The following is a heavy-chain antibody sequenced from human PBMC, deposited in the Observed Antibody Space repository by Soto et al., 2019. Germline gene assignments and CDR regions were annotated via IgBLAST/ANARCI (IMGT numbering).Heavy chain of an antibody. J-gene: IGHJ6*02. V-gene: IGHV4-61*01. CDR1: GGSVIGGSYY. CDR3: ARDQITPGYDILTGYLFYYYGMDV. Sequence: LSETPSLTCTVSGGSVIGGSYYWIWIRQPPGKGLEWVGYIYYSGSTNYNPSLKSRVTISVDTSKNQFSLKLSSVTAADTAVYYCARDQITPGYDILTGYLFYYYGMDVWGQGTTVTVSS. CDR2: IYYSGST. D-gene: IGHD3-9*01.